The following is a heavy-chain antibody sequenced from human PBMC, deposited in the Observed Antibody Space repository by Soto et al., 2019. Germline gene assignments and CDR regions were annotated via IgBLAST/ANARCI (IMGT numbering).Heavy chain of an antibody. V-gene: IGHV2-5*02. Sequence: QITLKESGPTLVKPTQTLTLTCTFSGFSLSTSGVGVGWIRQPPGKALEWLALIYWDDDKRYSPPLKNTLTITKDTSKNQVVLTMTNMDPVDTATYYCAHRRLGYTYWGQGTLVTVSS. J-gene: IGHJ4*02. D-gene: IGHD5-18*01. CDR2: IYWDDDK. CDR1: GFSLSTSGVG. CDR3: AHRRLGYTY.